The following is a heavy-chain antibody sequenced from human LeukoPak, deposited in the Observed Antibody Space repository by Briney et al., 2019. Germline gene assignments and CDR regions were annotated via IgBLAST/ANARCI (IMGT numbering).Heavy chain of an antibody. J-gene: IGHJ3*01. CDR1: GLSFSTYD. V-gene: IGHV3-13*04. CDR3: ARGAYTGFDV. Sequence: GGSLRLSCAASGLSFSTYDMHWVRQATGEGLEWVSGIGKSGDTYYVGSVKGRFTISRDNAKNSLYLQMNGLRSGDTAVYYCARGAYTGFDVWGQGTVVTVSS. CDR2: IGKSGDT. D-gene: IGHD5-12*01.